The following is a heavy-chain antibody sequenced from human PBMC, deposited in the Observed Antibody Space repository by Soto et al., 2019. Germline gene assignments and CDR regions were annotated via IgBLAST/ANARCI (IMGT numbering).Heavy chain of an antibody. CDR3: ARGGYCSGGSCDNWCDP. Sequence: QVQLQESGPGLVKPSETLSLTCAVSGYSISSGYYWGWIRQPPGKGLEWIGSIYHSGSTYYNPSLKSRVTISVDTSQNQFSLQLSSVTAADTAVYYCARGGYCSGGSCDNWCDPWGQGTLVTVSS. J-gene: IGHJ5*02. CDR2: IYHSGST. D-gene: IGHD2-15*01. V-gene: IGHV4-38-2*01. CDR1: GYSISSGYY.